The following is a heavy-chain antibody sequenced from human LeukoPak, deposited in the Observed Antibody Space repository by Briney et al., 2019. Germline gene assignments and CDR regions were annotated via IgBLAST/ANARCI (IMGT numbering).Heavy chain of an antibody. CDR2: INPSGDST. Sequence: ASVKVSCKASGYTFTSYYMHWVRQAPGQGLEWMGIINPSGDSTSYAQKFQGRVTMTRDTSTSTVYMELSSLRSEDTAVYYCARDASGWPFDPWGQGTLVTVSS. D-gene: IGHD6-19*01. J-gene: IGHJ5*02. CDR3: ARDASGWPFDP. CDR1: GYTFTSYY. V-gene: IGHV1-46*03.